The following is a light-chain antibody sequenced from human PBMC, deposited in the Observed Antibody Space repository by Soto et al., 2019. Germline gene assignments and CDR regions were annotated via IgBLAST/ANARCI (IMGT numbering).Light chain of an antibody. J-gene: IGKJ5*01. CDR3: QKHNSAPIT. CDR1: QGISNY. Sequence: DIQMTQSPSSLSVSVGDRVTITCRASQGISNYLAWYQQKTGKVPKLLIFAASTLKSGVTSRFSGSGAWTDFTLPTSSMQPEDVATYYCQKHNSAPITFGQGTRLEIK. V-gene: IGKV1-27*01. CDR2: AAS.